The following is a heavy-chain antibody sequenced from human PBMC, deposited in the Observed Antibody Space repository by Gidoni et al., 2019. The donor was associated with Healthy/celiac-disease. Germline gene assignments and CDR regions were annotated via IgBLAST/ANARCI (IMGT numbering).Heavy chain of an antibody. CDR1: GSTFTGSY. Sequence: QVQLVQPGAEVKKPGASVQVSCKASGSTFTGSYMHWVRQAPGQGLEWMGWINPNSGGTNYAQKFQGRVTMTRDTSISTAYMELSRLRSDDTAVYYCARVIFRGSYYYYYGMDVWGQGTTVTVSS. J-gene: IGHJ6*02. V-gene: IGHV1-2*02. D-gene: IGHD1-26*01. CDR2: INPNSGGT. CDR3: ARVIFRGSYYYYYGMDV.